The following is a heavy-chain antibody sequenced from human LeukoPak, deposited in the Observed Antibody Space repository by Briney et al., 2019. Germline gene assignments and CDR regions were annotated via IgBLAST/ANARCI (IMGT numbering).Heavy chain of an antibody. CDR1: EFTVTSNY. V-gene: IGHV3-23*01. Sequence: GGSLRLSCAASEFTVTSNYMSWVRQAPGMGLEWVSAISGSGGSTYYADSVKGRFTISRDNSKNTLYLQMNSLRAEDTAVYYCAKDSHPIKYCSSTSCSAKAFDIWGQGTMVTVSS. J-gene: IGHJ3*02. CDR2: ISGSGGST. D-gene: IGHD2-2*01. CDR3: AKDSHPIKYCSSTSCSAKAFDI.